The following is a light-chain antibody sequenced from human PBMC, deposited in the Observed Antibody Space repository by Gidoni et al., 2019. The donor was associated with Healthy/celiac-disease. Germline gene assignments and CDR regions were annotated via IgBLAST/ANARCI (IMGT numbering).Light chain of an antibody. Sequence: SYELTQPPSVSVSPGQTASITCSVDKLGDKYACWYQQTPGQSPVLVIYQDSKRPSGIHERFSGSNYGNTATLTISGTQAMDEADYYCQEWGSSTVVFGGGTKLTVL. CDR2: QDS. CDR1: KLGDKY. V-gene: IGLV3-1*01. J-gene: IGLJ2*01. CDR3: QEWGSSTVV.